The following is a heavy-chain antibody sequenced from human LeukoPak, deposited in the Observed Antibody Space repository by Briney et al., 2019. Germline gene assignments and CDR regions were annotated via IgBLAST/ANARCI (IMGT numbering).Heavy chain of an antibody. CDR3: ASEVDTSYYFDY. V-gene: IGHV4-31*03. CDR2: IYYSGST. CDR1: GGSISSGGYY. D-gene: IGHD5-18*01. J-gene: IGHJ4*02. Sequence: SETLSLTCTVSGGSISSGGYYWSWIRQHPGKGLEWVGYIYYSGSTYYNPSLKSRVTISVDTSKNQFSLKLSSVTAADTAVYYCASEVDTSYYFDYWGQGTLVTVSS.